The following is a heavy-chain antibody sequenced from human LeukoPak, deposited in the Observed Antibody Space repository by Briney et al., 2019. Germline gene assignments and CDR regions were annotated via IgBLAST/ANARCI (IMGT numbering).Heavy chain of an antibody. D-gene: IGHD6-13*01. V-gene: IGHV3-66*01. CDR2: IYSGGST. Sequence: GGSLRLSCAASGFTVSSNYMSWVRQAPGKGLEWVSVIYSGGSTYYADSVKGRFTISRDNSKNTLYLQMNSLRAEDTAVYYCARGSSWVPDFDYWGQGTLVTVSS. J-gene: IGHJ4*02. CDR1: GFTVSSNY. CDR3: ARGSSWVPDFDY.